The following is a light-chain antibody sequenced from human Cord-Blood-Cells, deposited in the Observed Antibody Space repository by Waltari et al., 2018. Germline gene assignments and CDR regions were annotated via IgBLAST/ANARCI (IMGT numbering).Light chain of an antibody. Sequence: DIVMTQSPDSLAVSLGERATINCKPSQRVLYSSNNKNYLAWYQQKPGQPTKLLIYWASTRESGVPDRFSGSGSGTDFTLTISSLQAEDVAVYYCQQYYSTPITFGQGTRLEIK. CDR2: WAS. J-gene: IGKJ5*01. CDR3: QQYYSTPIT. CDR1: QRVLYSSNNKNY. V-gene: IGKV4-1*01.